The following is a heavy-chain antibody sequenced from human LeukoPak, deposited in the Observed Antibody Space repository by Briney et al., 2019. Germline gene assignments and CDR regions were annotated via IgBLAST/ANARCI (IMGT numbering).Heavy chain of an antibody. CDR1: GFTFSSYS. Sequence: GGSLRLSCAASGFTFSSYSMNWVRQAPGEGLEWVSSIAGSSSSIYYADSVKGWFTISRDNSKNTLYLQMNSLRAEDTAVYYCAKGDSSDYYYYYYMDVWGKGTTVTVSS. D-gene: IGHD5-18*01. J-gene: IGHJ6*03. CDR3: AKGDSSDYYYYYYMDV. CDR2: IAGSSSSI. V-gene: IGHV3-21*04.